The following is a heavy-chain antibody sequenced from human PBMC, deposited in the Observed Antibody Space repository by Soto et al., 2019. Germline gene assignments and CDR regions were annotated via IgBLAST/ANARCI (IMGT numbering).Heavy chain of an antibody. CDR3: ARGYSSSFNYYYGMDV. CDR2: IIPIFGTA. J-gene: IGHJ6*02. Sequence: SVKVSCKASEGTFSSYAISWVRQAPGQGLEWMGGIIPIFGTANYAQKFQGRVTITADESTSTAYMELSSLRSEDTAVYYCARGYSSSFNYYYGMDVWGQGTTVTVSS. D-gene: IGHD6-13*01. V-gene: IGHV1-69*13. CDR1: EGTFSSYA.